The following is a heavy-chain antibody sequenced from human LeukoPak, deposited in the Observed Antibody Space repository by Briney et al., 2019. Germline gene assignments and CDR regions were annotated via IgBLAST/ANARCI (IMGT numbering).Heavy chain of an antibody. J-gene: IGHJ4*02. CDR1: GGSFSAYY. V-gene: IGHV4-34*01. CDR2: INHGGSA. D-gene: IGHD1-26*01. CDR3: ARLGFPWGVGATNHFDY. Sequence: SETLSLTCAVYGGSFSAYYWSWIRQPPGKGLEWIGEINHGGSANYNPSLKSRVTISVDTSKNQFPLKLSSVTAADTAVYYCARLGFPWGVGATNHFDYWGQGTLVTVSS.